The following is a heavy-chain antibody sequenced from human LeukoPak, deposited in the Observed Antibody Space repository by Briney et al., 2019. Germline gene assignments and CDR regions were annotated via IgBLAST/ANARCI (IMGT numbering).Heavy chain of an antibody. CDR2: ISGSGGTT. D-gene: IGHD7-27*01. Sequence: PGGSLILSCAASGFTFSSYAMSWVRQAPGKGLEWVSAISGSGGTTYYADSVQGRFTISRDNSKSTLYLQMHSLRAEDTAVYYCAKATGERHYWGQGTLVTVSS. V-gene: IGHV3-23*01. J-gene: IGHJ4*02. CDR1: GFTFSSYA. CDR3: AKATGERHY.